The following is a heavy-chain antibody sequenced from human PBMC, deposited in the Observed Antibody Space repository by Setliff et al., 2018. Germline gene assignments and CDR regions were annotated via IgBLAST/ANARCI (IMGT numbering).Heavy chain of an antibody. D-gene: IGHD3-3*01. Sequence: PSETLSLTCAVYGESFSGHYWSWIRQPPGKGLEWIGEINHSGSTNYNPSLKSRVTISVDTSKNQFSLKLNSVTAADTAVYYCASGGAGFFTSGRWGQGTLVTVSS. CDR3: ASGGAGFFTSGR. CDR1: GESFSGHY. J-gene: IGHJ4*02. V-gene: IGHV4-34*01. CDR2: INHSGST.